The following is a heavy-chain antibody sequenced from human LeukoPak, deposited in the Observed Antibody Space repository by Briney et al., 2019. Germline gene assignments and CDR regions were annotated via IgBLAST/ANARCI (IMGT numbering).Heavy chain of an antibody. J-gene: IGHJ4*02. V-gene: IGHV4-59*11. CDR1: GGSISGHY. D-gene: IGHD5-18*01. Sequence: KPSETLSLTCTVSGGSISGHYWSWIRQPPGKGLEWIAYLFDSVNTKDNPSLQSRLTLSADTYKNQFSLRLSFVTAADTAVYYCATIKRGSIFGYFDFWGQGIKVTVSS. CDR2: LFDSVNT. CDR3: ATIKRGSIFGYFDF.